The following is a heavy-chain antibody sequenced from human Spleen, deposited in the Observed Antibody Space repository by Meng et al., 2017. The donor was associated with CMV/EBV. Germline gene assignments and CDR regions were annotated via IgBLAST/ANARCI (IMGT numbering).Heavy chain of an antibody. CDR3: AASNHYFHTGFDY. V-gene: IGHV3-30*03. CDR2: ISHDGSSE. CDR1: GFTFSSYS. D-gene: IGHD2/OR15-2a*01. Sequence: GESLKISCAASGFTFSSYSMNWVRQAPGKGLEWVAIISHDGSSEHFADSVKGRFTISRDNSKNTVYLQMSSLRAEDTAVYSCAASNHYFHTGFDYWGQGTLVTVSS. J-gene: IGHJ4*02.